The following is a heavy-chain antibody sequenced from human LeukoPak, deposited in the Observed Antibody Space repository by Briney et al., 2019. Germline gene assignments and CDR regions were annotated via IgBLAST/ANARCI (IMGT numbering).Heavy chain of an antibody. V-gene: IGHV1-8*03. D-gene: IGHD3-3*01. CDR3: ARGVVGYDFWSGYYNFDY. J-gene: IGHJ4*02. CDR1: GYTFTSYD. CDR2: MNPNSGNT. Sequence: ASVKVSCKASGYTFTSYDINWVRQAPGQGLEWMGWMNPNSGNTGYAQKFQGRVTITRNTSISTAYMELSSLRSEDTAVYYCARGVVGYDFWSGYYNFDYWGQGTLVTVSS.